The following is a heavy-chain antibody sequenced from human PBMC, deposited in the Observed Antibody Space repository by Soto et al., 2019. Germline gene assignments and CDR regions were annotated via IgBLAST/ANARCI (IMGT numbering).Heavy chain of an antibody. D-gene: IGHD4-4*01. CDR3: ASIYSKGPYFDY. CDR1: GYTFTSYY. CDR2: INPSGGST. V-gene: IGHV1-46*01. J-gene: IGHJ4*02. Sequence: ASVKVSFKASGYTFTSYYMHWVRQAPGQGLEWMGIINPSGGSTSYAQKFQGRVTMTRDTSTSTVYMELSSLRSEDTAVYYCASIYSKGPYFDYWGQGTLVTVSS.